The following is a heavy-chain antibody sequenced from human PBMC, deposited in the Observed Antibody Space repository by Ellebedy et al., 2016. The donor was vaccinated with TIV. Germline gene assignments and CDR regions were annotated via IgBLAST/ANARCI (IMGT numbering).Heavy chain of an antibody. CDR2: IRYDGSNK. Sequence: GGSLRLSCAASGFTFSSYGMHWVRQAPGKGLEWVAFIRYDGSNKYYADSVKGRFTISRDNSKNTLYLQMNSLRAEDTAVYYCAKDFEGAYYYDEGFDPWGQGTLVTVSA. CDR1: GFTFSSYG. D-gene: IGHD3-22*01. V-gene: IGHV3-30*02. CDR3: AKDFEGAYYYDEGFDP. J-gene: IGHJ5*02.